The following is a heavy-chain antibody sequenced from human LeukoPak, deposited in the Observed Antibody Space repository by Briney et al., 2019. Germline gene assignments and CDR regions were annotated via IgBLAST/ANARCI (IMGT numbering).Heavy chain of an antibody. V-gene: IGHV4-34*01. D-gene: IGHD3-3*01. CDR2: IYHSGRT. J-gene: IGHJ4*02. Sequence: SETLSLTCAVYGGSFSGYYWSWIRQPPGKGLEWIGSIYHSGRTHYNPSLKSRVIISVDTSKDYFSLKLSSVTAADTAMYYCARDETYSDVWSGSAGGGKGNYLDYWGQGILVTASS. CDR1: GGSFSGYY. CDR3: ARDETYSDVWSGSAGGGKGNYLDY.